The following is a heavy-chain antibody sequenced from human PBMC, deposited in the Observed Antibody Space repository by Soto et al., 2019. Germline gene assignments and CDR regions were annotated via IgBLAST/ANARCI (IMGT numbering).Heavy chain of an antibody. D-gene: IGHD3-10*01. CDR3: AKGRNGVLLWFGELLTSQTYYYGMDV. V-gene: IGHV3-30*18. CDR2: ISYDGSNK. Sequence: QVQLVESGGGVVQPGRSLRLSCAASGFTFSSYGMHWVRQAPGKGLEWVAVISYDGSNKYYADSVKGRFTISRDNSKNTLYLQMNSLRAEDTAVYYCAKGRNGVLLWFGELLTSQTYYYGMDVWGQGTTVTVSS. J-gene: IGHJ6*02. CDR1: GFTFSSYG.